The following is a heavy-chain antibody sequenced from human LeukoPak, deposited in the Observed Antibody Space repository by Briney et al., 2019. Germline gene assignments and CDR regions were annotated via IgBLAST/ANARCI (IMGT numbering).Heavy chain of an antibody. CDR3: ARVRRDGYNTANFDY. D-gene: IGHD5-24*01. CDR2: ISGSGDST. J-gene: IGHJ4*02. V-gene: IGHV3-23*01. Sequence: GGSLRLSCAASGFTFSSYAMSWVRQAPGKGLEWLSFISGSGDSTHYADSVKGRFTLSRDSAKNSLYLRMNSLRAEDTAVYYCARVRRDGYNTANFDYWGQGTLVTVSS. CDR1: GFTFSSYA.